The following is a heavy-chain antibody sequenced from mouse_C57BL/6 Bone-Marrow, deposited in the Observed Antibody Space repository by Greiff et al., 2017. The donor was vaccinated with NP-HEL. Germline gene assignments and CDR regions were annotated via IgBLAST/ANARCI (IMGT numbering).Heavy chain of an antibody. D-gene: IGHD3-2*02. V-gene: IGHV5-9-1*02. CDR3: TRDSSGYVPY. J-gene: IGHJ3*01. CDR1: GFTFSSYA. Sequence: EVQRVESGEGLVKPGGSLKLSCAASGFTFSSYAMSWVRQTPEKRLEWVAYISSGGDYIYYADTVKGRFTISRDNARNTLYLQMSSLKSEDTAMYYCTRDSSGYVPYWGQGTLVTVSA. CDR2: ISSGGDYI.